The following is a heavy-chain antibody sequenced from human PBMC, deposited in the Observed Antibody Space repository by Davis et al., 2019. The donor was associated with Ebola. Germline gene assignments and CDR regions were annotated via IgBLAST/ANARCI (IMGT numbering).Heavy chain of an antibody. Sequence: SETLSLTCTVSGGSISSNYWTWIRQPPGKGLEWIGRVYDTGDTNYSPSLKSRVIISTHMSKNQVSLQLSSVTAADTAVYYCAREFAYWGQGTLVTVSP. CDR2: VYDTGDT. CDR3: AREFAY. J-gene: IGHJ4*02. CDR1: GGSISSNY. V-gene: IGHV4-59*01.